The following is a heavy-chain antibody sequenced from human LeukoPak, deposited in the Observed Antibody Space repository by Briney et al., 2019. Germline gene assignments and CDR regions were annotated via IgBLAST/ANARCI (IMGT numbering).Heavy chain of an antibody. CDR1: GFSFSTYG. V-gene: IGHV3-30*02. D-gene: IGHD1-26*01. CDR3: AKALGSGSSYDALDI. CDR2: IRYDGGNK. Sequence: GGSLRLSCVASGFSFSTYGINWVRQAPGKGLEWVAFIRYDGGNKYYADSVKGRFTISRDNSKNTLYLQMNSLRVEDTAVHYCAKALGSGSSYDALDIWGQGTMVTVSS. J-gene: IGHJ3*02.